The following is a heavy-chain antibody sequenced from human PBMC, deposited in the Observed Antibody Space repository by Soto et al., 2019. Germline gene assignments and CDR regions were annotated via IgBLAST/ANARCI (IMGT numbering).Heavy chain of an antibody. CDR1: GGSISSGAYS. V-gene: IGHV4-39*01. J-gene: IGHJ6*02. CDR2: FYYSGST. D-gene: IGHD2-8*01. CDR3: ARLGGYCTTHCHGYYGMDV. Sequence: QLQLQESGPGLVKPSETLSLICTVSGGSISSGAYSWGWIRQPPGKGLEWIGTFYYSGSTHYHPPPKSPLNRPVDTSRNQSSLEVSSVTAADTAVYYCARLGGYCTTHCHGYYGMDVWGQGTTVTVSS.